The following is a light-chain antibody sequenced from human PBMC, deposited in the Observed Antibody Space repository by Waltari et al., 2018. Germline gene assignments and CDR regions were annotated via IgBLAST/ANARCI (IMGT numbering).Light chain of an antibody. CDR3: SSYTGSGTWV. Sequence: QSALTQPASVSGSPGQSITISCTGTSSDVGGYNYVSWYQHHPGKAPKLIIFDVSKRPSGVSNRFSGSKSGNTASLIISGLQAEDEADYYCSSYTGSGTWVFGGGTKLTVL. CDR1: SSDVGGYNY. V-gene: IGLV2-14*03. J-gene: IGLJ3*02. CDR2: DVS.